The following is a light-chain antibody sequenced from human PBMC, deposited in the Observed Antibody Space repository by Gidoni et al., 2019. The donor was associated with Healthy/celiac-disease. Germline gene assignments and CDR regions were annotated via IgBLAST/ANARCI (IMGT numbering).Light chain of an antibody. CDR1: QSVSSN. Sequence: EIVMTQSPATLSVSPGERATLSCRASQSVSSNVAWYQLKPGQAPRLLIYGASTRATGIPARFSGSGSGTEFTLTISSLQSEDFAVYYCQQYNNWPPLTFGGGTKVEIK. J-gene: IGKJ4*01. CDR3: QQYNNWPPLT. CDR2: GAS. V-gene: IGKV3-15*01.